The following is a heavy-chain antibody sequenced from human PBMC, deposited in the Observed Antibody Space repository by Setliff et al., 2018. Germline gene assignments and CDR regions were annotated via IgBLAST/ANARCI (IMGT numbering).Heavy chain of an antibody. CDR2: IRYDGNNK. CDR3: ARAIRNWNFSHYYYYMDV. V-gene: IGHV3-30*02. D-gene: IGHD1-7*01. CDR1: GFTLSSYG. Sequence: PGGSLRLSCATSGFTLSSYGMHWVRQAPGKGLKWVAFIRYDGNNKYYADSVKGRFTISSGTSQNTLFLQMNSLRPEDTGVYYCARAIRNWNFSHYYYYMDVWGKGTTVTVSS. J-gene: IGHJ6*03.